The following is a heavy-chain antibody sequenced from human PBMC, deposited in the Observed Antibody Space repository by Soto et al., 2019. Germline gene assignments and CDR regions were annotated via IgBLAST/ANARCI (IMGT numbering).Heavy chain of an antibody. CDR3: ARVRPGLWFGESLHWFDP. D-gene: IGHD3-10*01. Sequence: SETLSLTCSFSGDSVTSHYLTWIRQSPEKGLEWIGYMHYTGFSHYNPSLKSRLTISVDTSKNQFTLKLSSVTAADTAVYYCARVRPGLWFGESLHWFDPWGQGTLVTVSS. CDR2: MHYTGFS. V-gene: IGHV4-59*02. J-gene: IGHJ5*02. CDR1: GDSVTSHY.